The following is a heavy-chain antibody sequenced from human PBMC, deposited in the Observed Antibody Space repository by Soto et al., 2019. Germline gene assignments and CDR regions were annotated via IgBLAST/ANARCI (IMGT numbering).Heavy chain of an antibody. J-gene: IGHJ5*02. CDR2: ISGSGGST. V-gene: IGHV3-23*01. CDR1: GFTFSSYA. Sequence: PGGSLRLSCAASGFTFSSYAMSWVRQAPGKGLEWVSAISGSGGSTYYADSVKGRFTISRDNSKNTLYLQMNSLRAEDTAVYYCAKESVRGLYMQAAWFDPWGQGTLVTVSS. CDR3: AKESVRGLYMQAAWFDP. D-gene: IGHD3-16*01.